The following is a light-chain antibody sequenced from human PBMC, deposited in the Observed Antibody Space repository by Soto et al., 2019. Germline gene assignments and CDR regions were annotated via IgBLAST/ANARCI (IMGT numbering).Light chain of an antibody. V-gene: IGKV1-5*03. Sequence: DIQMTQSPSTLSAFVGDRVTITCRASQSVSSWLAWYQQKPGKAPKLLVYQASTLESGVPLRFSGSGSGTEFTLTINSLQSDDFATYYCQQYNSYSGTFGQGTKVDI. CDR3: QQYNSYSGT. CDR1: QSVSSW. J-gene: IGKJ1*01. CDR2: QAS.